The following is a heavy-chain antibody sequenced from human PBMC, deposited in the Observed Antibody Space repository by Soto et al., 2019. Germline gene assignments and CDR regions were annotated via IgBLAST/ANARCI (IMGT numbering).Heavy chain of an antibody. CDR1: GFTFNTYP. V-gene: IGHV3-48*02. Sequence: EVQLVESGGGLVQPGGSLRLSCAASGFTFNTYPMNWVRQAPGKGLEWISYISASTTFISYADSVRGRFAISRDNAENSLYLQMNSLRDADTAVYYCAGDSAYAFDIWGQGTMVTVSS. CDR3: AGDSAYAFDI. J-gene: IGHJ3*02. CDR2: ISASTTFI. D-gene: IGHD2-21*01.